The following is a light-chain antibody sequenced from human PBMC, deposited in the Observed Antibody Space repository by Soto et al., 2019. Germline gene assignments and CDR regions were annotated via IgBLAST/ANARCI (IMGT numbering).Light chain of an antibody. V-gene: IGKV3-20*01. Sequence: EIVLTQSPGTLSLSPGERATLSCRASQSVSSNYLTWYQQKPGQAPRLLIYGASSRATGIADRFSGSGSGTDFTLTISRLEPEDFAVYYCQQYGTSPFTFGPGTKVVIK. CDR2: GAS. J-gene: IGKJ3*01. CDR1: QSVSSNY. CDR3: QQYGTSPFT.